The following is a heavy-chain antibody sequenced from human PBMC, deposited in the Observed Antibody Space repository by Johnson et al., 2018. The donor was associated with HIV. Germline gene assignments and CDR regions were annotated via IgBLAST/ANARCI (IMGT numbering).Heavy chain of an antibody. Sequence: VQLVESGGGLVQPVGSLRLSCAASGFTFSPYWMHWVRQAPAKGLEWVAVISYDGSNKYYADSVKGRFTISRDNSKNTLYLQMNSLRAEDTAVYYCARDQGGNHNAFDIWGQGTMVTVSS. J-gene: IGHJ3*02. V-gene: IGHV3-30*03. CDR2: ISYDGSNK. D-gene: IGHD1-14*01. CDR3: ARDQGGNHNAFDI. CDR1: GFTFSPYW.